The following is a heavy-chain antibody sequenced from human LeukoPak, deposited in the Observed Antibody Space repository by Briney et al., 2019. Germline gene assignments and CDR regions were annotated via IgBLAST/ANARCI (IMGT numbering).Heavy chain of an antibody. Sequence: ASVKVSCKASGYTFTSYAMNWVRQAPGQGLEWMGWISAHNGNTNYAQKLQGRVTMTTDTSTSTGYMELRSLRSDDTAVYYCARKGSYYGSGSYPNWFDPWGQGTLVTVSS. CDR2: ISAHNGNT. J-gene: IGHJ5*02. CDR3: ARKGSYYGSGSYPNWFDP. V-gene: IGHV1-18*01. CDR1: GYTFTSYA. D-gene: IGHD3-10*01.